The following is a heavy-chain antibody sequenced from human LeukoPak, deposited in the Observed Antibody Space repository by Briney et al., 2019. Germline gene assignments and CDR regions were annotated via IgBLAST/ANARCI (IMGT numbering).Heavy chain of an antibody. CDR3: ARERRPYGGNSGDYYYYMDV. J-gene: IGHJ6*03. V-gene: IGHV3-30-3*01. Sequence: GGSLRLSCAASGFTFSSYAMHWVRQAPGKGLEWVAVISYDGSNKYYADSVKGRFTISRDNSKNTLYLQMNSLRAEDTTVYYCARERRPYGGNSGDYYYYMDVWGKGTTVTVSS. CDR1: GFTFSSYA. CDR2: ISYDGSNK. D-gene: IGHD4-23*01.